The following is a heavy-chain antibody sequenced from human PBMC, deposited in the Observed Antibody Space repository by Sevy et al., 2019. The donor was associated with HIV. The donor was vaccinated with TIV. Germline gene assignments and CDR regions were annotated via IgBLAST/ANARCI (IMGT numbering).Heavy chain of an antibody. J-gene: IGHJ4*02. V-gene: IGHV4-38-2*01. CDR3: ARGGYTYGKGYFDY. Sequence: SETLSLTCGVSGYSISSGYYWGWIQQPPGKGLEWIGSIYHSGSTYSNPSLKSRVTISVDTSKNQFSLKLSSVTAADTAVYYCARGGYTYGKGYFDYWGQGTLVTVSS. CDR1: GYSISSGYY. CDR2: IYHSGST. D-gene: IGHD5-18*01.